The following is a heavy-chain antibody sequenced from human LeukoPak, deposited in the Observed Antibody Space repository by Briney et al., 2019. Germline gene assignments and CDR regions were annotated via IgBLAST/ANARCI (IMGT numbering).Heavy chain of an antibody. CDR2: INSDESST. V-gene: IGHV3-74*01. D-gene: IGHD6-19*01. Sequence: GGSLRLSCAAPGFTFSTYWMYWVRQAPGKGLVWVSRINSDESSTSYADSVKGRFTISRDNARNTLYLQMNSLRVEDTAVYYCATAGQWRFDSWGLGTLVTVSS. J-gene: IGHJ4*02. CDR3: ATAGQWRFDS. CDR1: GFTFSTYW.